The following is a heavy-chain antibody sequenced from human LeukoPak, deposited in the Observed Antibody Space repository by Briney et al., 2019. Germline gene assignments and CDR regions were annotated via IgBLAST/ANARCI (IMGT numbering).Heavy chain of an antibody. J-gene: IGHJ5*02. Sequence: GGSLRLSCAASGFTFSSYWMHWVRQAPGKGLVWVSRIKSDGSTTNYADSVKGRFTISRDNAGNTLYLQMNSLRVEDTAVYYCTRRVSTTRWFDPWGQGTLVTVSS. CDR3: TRRVSTTRWFDP. D-gene: IGHD2-15*01. CDR2: IKSDGSTT. V-gene: IGHV3-74*01. CDR1: GFTFSSYW.